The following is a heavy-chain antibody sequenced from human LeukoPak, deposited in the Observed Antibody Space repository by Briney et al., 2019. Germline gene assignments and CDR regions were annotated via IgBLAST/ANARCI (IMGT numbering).Heavy chain of an antibody. CDR3: VVGGGIY. CDR1: GLTLSNDW. V-gene: IGHV3-74*03. CDR2: ISSDGTNT. D-gene: IGHD1-26*01. J-gene: IGHJ4*02. Sequence: GGSLRLSCAASGLTLSNDWTQWVRQAPGKGLVWVSRISSDGTNTLYADSVKGRFTISRDNARNTLHLQMNRLRADDTAVYYCVVGGGIYWGQGTLVTVS.